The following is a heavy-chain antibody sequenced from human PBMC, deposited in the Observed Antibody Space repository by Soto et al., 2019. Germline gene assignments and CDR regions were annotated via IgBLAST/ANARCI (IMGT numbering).Heavy chain of an antibody. D-gene: IGHD3-3*01. J-gene: IGHJ6*02. V-gene: IGHV4-34*01. Sequence: SETLSLTCAVYGGSFSGYYWSWIRQPPGKGLEWIGEINHSGSTNYNPSLKSRVTISVDTSKNQFSLKLSSVTAADTAVYYCARIKYYDFWSGYPIGMDVWGQGTTVTVSS. CDR3: ARIKYYDFWSGYPIGMDV. CDR1: GGSFSGYY. CDR2: INHSGST.